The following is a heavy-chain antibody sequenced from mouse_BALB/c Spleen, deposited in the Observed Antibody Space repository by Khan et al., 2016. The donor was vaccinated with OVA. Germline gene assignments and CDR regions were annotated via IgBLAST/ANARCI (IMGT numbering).Heavy chain of an antibody. D-gene: IGHD1-1*01. V-gene: IGHV5-9-3*01. J-gene: IGHJ3*01. Sequence: EVQLVESGGGLVKPGGSLKLSCAASGSTFNNYAVSWVRQTPEKRLEWVATISSGGSYTYYPDSVQGRFTISRDNAKNTLYLQMTSLRSEDTCIYFCARGLFSTVVATPFAYWGQGTLVTVSA. CDR3: ARGLFSTVVATPFAY. CDR1: GSTFNNYA. CDR2: ISSGGSYT.